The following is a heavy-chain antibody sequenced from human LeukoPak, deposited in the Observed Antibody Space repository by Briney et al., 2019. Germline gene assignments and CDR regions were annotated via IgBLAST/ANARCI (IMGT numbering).Heavy chain of an antibody. CDR3: ARRGGSGRAFDY. Sequence: SETLSLTCTVSGGSISSVNSYWGWIRQPPGKGLEWIGSFSYTASTYYNASLKSRVTISVDTSKNQFSLKLSSVTAADTAVYYCARRGGSGRAFDYWGQGTLITVSS. CDR1: GGSISSVNSY. CDR2: FSYTAST. J-gene: IGHJ4*02. V-gene: IGHV4-39*01. D-gene: IGHD1-26*01.